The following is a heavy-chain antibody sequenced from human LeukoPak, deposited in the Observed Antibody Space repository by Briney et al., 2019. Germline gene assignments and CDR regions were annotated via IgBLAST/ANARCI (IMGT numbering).Heavy chain of an antibody. Sequence: GGSLRLSCAASGFTISSYTMSWVRQAPGKGLEWVSSISSSGIYIYYADSVKGRFTISRDNAKNSLSLQMNSLRAEDTAVHYCARSPAGANYYLDVWGKGTTVTISS. J-gene: IGHJ6*03. D-gene: IGHD1-14*01. CDR2: ISSSGIYI. CDR1: GFTISSYT. V-gene: IGHV3-21*01. CDR3: ARSPAGANYYLDV.